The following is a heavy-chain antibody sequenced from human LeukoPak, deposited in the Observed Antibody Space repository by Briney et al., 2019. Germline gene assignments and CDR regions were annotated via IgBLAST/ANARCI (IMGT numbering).Heavy chain of an antibody. J-gene: IGHJ4*02. V-gene: IGHV3-49*04. CDR2: IRSKAYGGTT. CDR3: TRVSLVAASVFFDY. Sequence: GGSRRLSCTASGFTFGDYAMSWVRQAPGKGLEWVSFIRSKAYGGTTEYAASVKGRSTISRDDSKSIAYLQMNSLKTEDTAVYYCTRVSLVAASVFFDYWGQGTLVTVSS. CDR1: GFTFGDYA. D-gene: IGHD2-15*01.